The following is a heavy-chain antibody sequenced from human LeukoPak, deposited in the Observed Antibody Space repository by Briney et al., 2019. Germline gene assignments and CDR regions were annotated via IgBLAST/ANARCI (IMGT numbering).Heavy chain of an antibody. V-gene: IGHV1-69*01. CDR3: ARPRRIQGAQPFDY. CDR1: GGTFSSYA. Sequence: SVKVSCKASGGTFSSYAISWVRQAPGQGLEWMGGIIPTFGTANYAQKFQGRVTITADESTSTAYMELSSLRSEDTAVHYCARPRRIQGAQPFDYWGQGTLVTVSS. CDR2: IIPTFGTA. J-gene: IGHJ4*02. D-gene: IGHD3-10*01.